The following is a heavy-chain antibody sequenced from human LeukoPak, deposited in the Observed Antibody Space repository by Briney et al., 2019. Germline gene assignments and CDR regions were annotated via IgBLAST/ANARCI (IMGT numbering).Heavy chain of an antibody. CDR2: IIPIFGTA. CDR3: ARGWDSSSGLDI. J-gene: IGHJ3*02. CDR1: EGTFSSYA. V-gene: IGHV1-69*01. D-gene: IGHD6-13*01. Sequence: ASVKVSCKASEGTFSSYAISWVRQAPGQGLEWMGGIIPIFGTANYAQKFQGRVTITADESTSTAYMELSSLRSEDTAVYYCARGWDSSSGLDIWGQGTMVTVSS.